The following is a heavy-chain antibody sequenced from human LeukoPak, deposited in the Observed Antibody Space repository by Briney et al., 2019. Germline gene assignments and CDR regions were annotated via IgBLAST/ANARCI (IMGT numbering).Heavy chain of an antibody. D-gene: IGHD5-12*01. Sequence: AGGSLRLSCAASGFTFSSHRMSWVRQAPGKGLEWVSYISSSGSTIYYADSVKGRFTISRDNAKNSLYLQMNSLRAEDTAVYYCAREGWLRTGIDYWAREPWSPSPQ. CDR1: GFTFSSHR. V-gene: IGHV3-48*04. J-gene: IGHJ4*02. CDR2: ISSSGSTI. CDR3: AREGWLRTGIDY.